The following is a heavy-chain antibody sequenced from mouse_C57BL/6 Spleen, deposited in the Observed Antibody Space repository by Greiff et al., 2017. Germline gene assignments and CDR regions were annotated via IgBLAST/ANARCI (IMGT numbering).Heavy chain of an antibody. CDR1: GFTFSDYG. V-gene: IGHV5-17*01. CDR2: ISSGSSTI. J-gene: IGHJ4*01. Sequence: EVKLLESGGGLVKPGGSLKLSCAASGFTFSDYGMHLVRPAPEKGLEWVAYISSGSSTIYYADTVKGRFTISRDNAKNTLFLQMNSLRSEDTSMYYGARDAHYYAMDYWGEGTSVTVSS. CDR3: ARDAHYYAMDY.